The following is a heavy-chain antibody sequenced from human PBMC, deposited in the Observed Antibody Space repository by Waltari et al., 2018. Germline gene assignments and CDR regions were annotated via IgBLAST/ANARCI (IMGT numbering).Heavy chain of an antibody. V-gene: IGHV2-70*04. CDR3: ARIRADIVVVPAAAKGYYYYMDV. J-gene: IGHJ6*03. CDR2: IDWEGDK. CDR1: GFSLSTSGMR. Sequence: QVTLKESGPALVKPTQTLTLTCTFSGFSLSTSGMRVSWIRQPPGKDLEWLARIDWEGDKFYSPSLKTRLTSSNDTSTKQVVLTMTNMDPVDTATYYCARIRADIVVVPAAAKGYYYYMDVWGKGTTVTVSS. D-gene: IGHD2-2*01.